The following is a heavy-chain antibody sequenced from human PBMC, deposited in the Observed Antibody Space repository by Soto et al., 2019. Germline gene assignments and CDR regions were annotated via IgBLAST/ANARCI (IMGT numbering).Heavy chain of an antibody. CDR1: GGSIDSSNW. J-gene: IGHJ4*02. V-gene: IGHV4-4*02. CDR3: ARDPSRGLPDY. CDR2: IYHTGST. D-gene: IGHD3-10*01. Sequence: QVQLQESGPGLVQPSGTLSLTCAVSGGSIDSSNWWTWVRQPPGKGLEWIGEIYHTGSTNYKPSLKSRVTISVDKSKNQYSLKLNSVTAADTAVYYCARDPSRGLPDYWGQGTLVTVSS.